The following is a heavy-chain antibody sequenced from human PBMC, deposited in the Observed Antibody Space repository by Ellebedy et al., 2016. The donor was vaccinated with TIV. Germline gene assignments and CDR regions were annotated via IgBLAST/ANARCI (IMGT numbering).Heavy chain of an antibody. CDR2: INVVNAKT. D-gene: IGHD3-10*01. CDR3: ARGSAEGRAFDY. V-gene: IGHV1-3*01. Sequence: AASVKVSCKTSGYTFTRYAIHWVRQAPGQRIEWMGWINVVNAKTKFSEKFQGRVTITGDTPASTAYMELSSLTSEDTAVYYCARGSAEGRAFDYWGQGTLVTVSS. J-gene: IGHJ4*02. CDR1: GYTFTRYA.